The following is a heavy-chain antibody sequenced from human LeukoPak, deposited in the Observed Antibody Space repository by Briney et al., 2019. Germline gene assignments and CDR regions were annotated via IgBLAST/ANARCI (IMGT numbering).Heavy chain of an antibody. CDR2: INHSGST. D-gene: IGHD3-22*01. V-gene: IGHV4-34*01. CDR3: ARGLRRYYYDSSGTGAFDI. Sequence: SETLSLTCAVYGGSFSGYYWSWIRQPPGKGLEWIGEINHSGSTNYNPSLKSRVTIPVETSKNQFSLKLSSVTAADTAVYYCARGLRRYYYDSSGTGAFDIWGQGTMVTVSS. CDR1: GGSFSGYY. J-gene: IGHJ3*02.